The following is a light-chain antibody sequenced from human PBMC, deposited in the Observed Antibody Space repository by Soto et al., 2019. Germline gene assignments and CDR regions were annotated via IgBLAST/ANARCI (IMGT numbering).Light chain of an antibody. CDR3: SSYTSSTSYV. V-gene: IGLV2-14*01. Sequence: QSALTQPASVSGSPGQSITISCTGTNSDVGGYNYVSWCQQHPGKAPKLMIYEVSNRPSGVSNRFSGSKSGNTASLTISGLQAEDEADYYCSSYTSSTSYVFGTGTKLTVL. CDR2: EVS. J-gene: IGLJ1*01. CDR1: NSDVGGYNY.